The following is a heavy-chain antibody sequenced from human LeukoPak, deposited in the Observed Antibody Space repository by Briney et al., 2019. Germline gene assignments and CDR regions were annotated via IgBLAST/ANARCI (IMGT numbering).Heavy chain of an antibody. V-gene: IGHV3-48*04. Sequence: GGSLRLSCAASGFTLSTYWMNWVRQAPGKGLEWVSYISSSGSTIYYADSVKGRFTISRDNAKNSLYLQMNSLRAEDTAVYYCARTSEDCSGGSCYGNWFDPWGQGTLVTVSS. CDR2: ISSSGSTI. CDR1: GFTLSTYW. J-gene: IGHJ5*02. CDR3: ARTSEDCSGGSCYGNWFDP. D-gene: IGHD2-15*01.